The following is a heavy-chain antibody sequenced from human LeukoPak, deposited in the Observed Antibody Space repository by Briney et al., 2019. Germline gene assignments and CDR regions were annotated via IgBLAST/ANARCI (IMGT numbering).Heavy chain of an antibody. CDR2: ISGSGGST. J-gene: IGHJ4*02. Sequence: PGGSMRLSCAASGFTFSSYAMSWDRQAPGKGLEWVPAISGSGGSTYYADSVKGRFTISRDNSKNTLYLQMNSLRAEDTAVYYCARQWLVISHFDYWGQGTLVTVSS. D-gene: IGHD6-19*01. CDR3: ARQWLVISHFDY. CDR1: GFTFSSYA. V-gene: IGHV3-23*01.